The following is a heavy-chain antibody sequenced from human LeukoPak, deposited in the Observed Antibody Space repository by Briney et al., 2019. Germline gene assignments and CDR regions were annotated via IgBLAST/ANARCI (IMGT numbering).Heavy chain of an antibody. CDR2: ISSSSSYI. J-gene: IGHJ4*02. CDR3: ARGLGDILTGFRH. D-gene: IGHD3-9*01. CDR1: GFTFSSYS. Sequence: PGGSLRLSCAASGFTFSSYSMNWVRQAPGKGLEWVSSISSSSSYIYYADSVKGRFTISRDNAKNSLYLQMNSLRAEDTAVYYCARGLGDILTGFRHWGQGTLVTVSS. V-gene: IGHV3-21*01.